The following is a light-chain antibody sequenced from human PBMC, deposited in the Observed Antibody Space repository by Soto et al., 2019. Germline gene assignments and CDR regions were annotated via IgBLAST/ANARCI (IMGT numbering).Light chain of an antibody. CDR3: SSYTSSSTWV. CDR2: DVS. J-gene: IGLJ1*01. Sequence: QSVLTQPASVSGSPGQSITISCTGTSSEVGGYNYVSWYQQHPGKAPKLMIYDVSNRPSGVSNRFSGSKSGNTASLTISELQAEDEADYYCSSYTSSSTWVFGTGTKATVL. V-gene: IGLV2-14*01. CDR1: SSEVGGYNY.